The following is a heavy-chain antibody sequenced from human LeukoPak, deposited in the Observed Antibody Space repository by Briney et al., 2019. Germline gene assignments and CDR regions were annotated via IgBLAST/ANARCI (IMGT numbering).Heavy chain of an antibody. Sequence: GGSLRLSCAASGFTFSGYAMSWVRQAPGKGLEWVSAISGSGGSTYYADSVKGRFTISRDNSKNTLYLQMNSLRAEDTAVYYCAKGEGITMVRGVRYPWYFDLWGRGTLVTVSS. CDR2: ISGSGGST. J-gene: IGHJ2*01. CDR1: GFTFSGYA. CDR3: AKGEGITMVRGVRYPWYFDL. D-gene: IGHD3-10*01. V-gene: IGHV3-23*01.